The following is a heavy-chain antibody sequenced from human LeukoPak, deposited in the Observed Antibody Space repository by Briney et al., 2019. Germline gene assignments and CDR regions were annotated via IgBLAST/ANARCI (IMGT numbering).Heavy chain of an antibody. CDR1: GFTFSSYS. J-gene: IGHJ5*02. D-gene: IGHD3-9*01. V-gene: IGHV3-30*01. CDR3: AREYFDWLAPTYNWFDL. CDR2: ISYEVSHK. Sequence: RRSLRPSCAASGFTFSSYSMHWVRQVPGKGLEWVAVISYEVSHKYYADSVKGRFTHSRDNSKHTLYLQMNNLRADDTAVYYCAREYFDWLAPTYNWFDLWGQGTLVTVSS.